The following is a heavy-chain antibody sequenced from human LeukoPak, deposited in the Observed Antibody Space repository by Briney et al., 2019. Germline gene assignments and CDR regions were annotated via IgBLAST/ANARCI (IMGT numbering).Heavy chain of an antibody. CDR2: ISSSSSTI. V-gene: IGHV3-48*01. CDR1: GFTFSSYS. J-gene: IGHJ4*02. CDR3: ANPRAELVGEDFFGY. Sequence: PGGSLRLSCAASGFTFSSYSMNWVRQAPGKGLEWVSYISSSSSTIYYADSVKGRFTISRDNAKNSLYLQMNSLRAEDTAVYYCANPRAELVGEDFFGYWGQGTLVTVSS. D-gene: IGHD3-10*01.